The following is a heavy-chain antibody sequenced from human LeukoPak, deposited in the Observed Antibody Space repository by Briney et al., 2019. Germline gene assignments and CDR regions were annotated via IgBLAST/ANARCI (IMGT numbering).Heavy chain of an antibody. CDR3: AHGGDY. CDR1: GFTFSSYA. D-gene: IGHD3-16*01. CDR2: ISYDGSNK. Sequence: PGGSLRLSCAASGFTFSSYAMHWVRQAPGKGLEWVAVISYDGSNKYYADSVKGRFTISRDNSKNTLYLQMNSLRAEDTAVYYCAHGGDYWGQGTLVTVSS. V-gene: IGHV3-30*04. J-gene: IGHJ4*02.